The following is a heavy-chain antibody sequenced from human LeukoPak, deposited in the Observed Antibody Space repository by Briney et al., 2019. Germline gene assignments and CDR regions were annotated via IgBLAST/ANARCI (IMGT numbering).Heavy chain of an antibody. J-gene: IGHJ4*02. Sequence: SETLSLTCTVSGGSISSYYWSWIRQPPGKGPEWIGYIYYSGSTNYNPSLKSRVTISVDTSKNQFSLKLSSVTAADTAVYYCAKAVSGYSSSPIDYWGQGTLVTVSS. D-gene: IGHD6-13*01. CDR1: GGSISSYY. CDR2: IYYSGST. V-gene: IGHV4-59*01. CDR3: AKAVSGYSSSPIDY.